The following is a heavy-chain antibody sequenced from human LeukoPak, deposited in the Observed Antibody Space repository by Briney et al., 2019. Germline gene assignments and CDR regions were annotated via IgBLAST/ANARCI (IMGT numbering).Heavy chain of an antibody. CDR2: ISGSGDST. Sequence: RSGGSLRLSCAASGFTFSSYAMSWVRQAPGKGLEWVSGISGSGDSTYYADAVKGRFTTSRDNSKNTLYLQMSSLRAEDTAVYYCVKIIVVLPSTISNPYYFDYWGQGTLVTVSS. V-gene: IGHV3-23*01. J-gene: IGHJ4*02. CDR1: GFTFSSYA. D-gene: IGHD2-2*02. CDR3: VKIIVVLPSTISNPYYFDY.